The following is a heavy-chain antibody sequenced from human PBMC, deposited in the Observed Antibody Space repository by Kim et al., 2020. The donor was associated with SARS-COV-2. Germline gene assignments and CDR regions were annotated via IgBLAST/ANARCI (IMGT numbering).Heavy chain of an antibody. J-gene: IGHJ4*02. CDR2: ISSGSSTI. V-gene: IGHV3-48*02. CDR1: GFSFSSYS. Sequence: GGSLRLSCAASGFSFSSYSMNWVRQAPGKGLEWVSYISSGSSTIYHADSVKGRFTISRDNAKHSLYLQMNSLRDEDTAVYYCARAYTNAWYIGYWGQGTLVTVSS. D-gene: IGHD2-2*02. CDR3: ARAYTNAWYIGY.